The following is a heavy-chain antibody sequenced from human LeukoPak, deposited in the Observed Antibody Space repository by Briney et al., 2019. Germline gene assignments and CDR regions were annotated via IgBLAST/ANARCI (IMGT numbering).Heavy chain of an antibody. J-gene: IGHJ5*02. CDR3: ARHQAVLLWFGESHTWFDP. D-gene: IGHD3-10*01. Sequence: SETLSLTRAVYGGSFSCYYWSWIRQPPGKGLEWIGEINHSGSTNYNPSLKSRVTISVDTSKNQFSLKLSSVTAADTAVYYCARHQAVLLWFGESHTWFDPWGQGTLVTVSS. CDR2: INHSGST. CDR1: GGSFSCYY. V-gene: IGHV4-34*01.